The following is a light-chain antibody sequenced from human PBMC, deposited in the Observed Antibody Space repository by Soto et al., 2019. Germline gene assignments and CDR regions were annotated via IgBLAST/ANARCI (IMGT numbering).Light chain of an antibody. Sequence: DIVMTQSPDTLSASPGERVSRSCRSSQSVSSNLAWYQQKPGQAPRLLIYGASTRATGIPARFSGSGSGTEFTLTISSLQSEDFAVYYCQQYNNWPRTFGQGTKVDI. J-gene: IGKJ1*01. CDR1: QSVSSN. V-gene: IGKV3-15*01. CDR2: GAS. CDR3: QQYNNWPRT.